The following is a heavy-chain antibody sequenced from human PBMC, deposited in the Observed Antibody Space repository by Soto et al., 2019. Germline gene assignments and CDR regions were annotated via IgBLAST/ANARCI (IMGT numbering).Heavy chain of an antibody. D-gene: IGHD6-13*01. CDR1: GGSISSYY. V-gene: IGHV4-59*12. Sequence: PSETLSLTCTVSGGSISSYYWSWIRQPPGKGLEWIGYIYYSGSTNYNPSLKSRVTISVDTSKNQFSLKLSSVTAADTAVYYCARERGSSSSWYRYNWFDPWGQGTLVTVSS. J-gene: IGHJ5*02. CDR3: ARERGSSSSWYRYNWFDP. CDR2: IYYSGST.